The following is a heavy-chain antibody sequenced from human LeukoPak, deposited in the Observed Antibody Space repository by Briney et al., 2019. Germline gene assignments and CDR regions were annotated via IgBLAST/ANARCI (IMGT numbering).Heavy chain of an antibody. D-gene: IGHD2-2*01. CDR1: GFTFNTYA. CDR2: ISGSGGGT. Sequence: PGGSLRLSCAASGFTFNTYAMSWVRQAPGKGLEWVSGISGSGGGTYYADSVKGRSTISRDNSKSTLYLQMNSLRVEDTAVHYCAKMGGRISAAVDNWGQGTLVTVPS. CDR3: AKMGGRISAAVDN. V-gene: IGHV3-23*01. J-gene: IGHJ4*02.